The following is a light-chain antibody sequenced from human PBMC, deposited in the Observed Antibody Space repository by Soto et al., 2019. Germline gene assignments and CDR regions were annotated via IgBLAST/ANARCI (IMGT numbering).Light chain of an antibody. CDR2: DAS. CDR1: QSVSRN. J-gene: IGKJ1*01. V-gene: IGKV3-15*01. CDR3: QQYNNWLWT. Sequence: IVMTQAPATLSVSPGERATLSCRASQSVSRNVAWYQQKPGQAPRLLIHDASTRATGISVRFSGSGSGTEFTLTISSLQSEDLSVYYCQQYNNWLWTFGQGTKVEIK.